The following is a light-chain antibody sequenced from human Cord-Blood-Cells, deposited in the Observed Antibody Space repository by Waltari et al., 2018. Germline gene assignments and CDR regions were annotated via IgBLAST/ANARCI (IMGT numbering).Light chain of an antibody. CDR2: EVS. J-gene: IGLJ1*01. Sequence: QSALTQPASVSGSPGQSITISCTGTSSDVGSYNLVSWYQQHPGKAPKLMIYEVSKRPSGVSSRFSGSKSGNTASLTLSGLQAEDEADYYCCSYAGSSTYVFGTGTKVTVL. CDR3: CSYAGSSTYV. CDR1: SSDVGSYNL. V-gene: IGLV2-23*02.